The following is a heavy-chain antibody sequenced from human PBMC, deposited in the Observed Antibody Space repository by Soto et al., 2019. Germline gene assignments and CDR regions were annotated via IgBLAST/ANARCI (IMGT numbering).Heavy chain of an antibody. J-gene: IGHJ4*02. V-gene: IGHV3-33*01. CDR2: VWYDGTIK. CDR3: AREFSLALHF. CDR1: GFIFSNFG. D-gene: IGHD3-16*01. Sequence: PGGSLRLSCSASGFIFSNFGMYWVRQAPGKGLEWVAVVWYDGTIKYYADSVKGRSTISRDNSNNMVYLQMDSLRADDTAVYYCAREFSLALHFWGQGTLVTVSS.